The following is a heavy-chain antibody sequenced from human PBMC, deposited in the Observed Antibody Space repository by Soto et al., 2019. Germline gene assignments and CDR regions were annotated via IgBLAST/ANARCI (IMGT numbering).Heavy chain of an antibody. J-gene: IGHJ4*02. CDR2: ISGSGGST. CDR3: ASENGREYSSSAEHYFDY. CDR1: GFTFSSYA. V-gene: IGHV3-23*01. D-gene: IGHD6-6*01. Sequence: PGGSLRLSCAASGFTFSSYAMSWVRQAPGKGLEWVSAISGSGGSTYYADSVKGRFTISRDNSKNTLYLQMNSLRAEDTAVYYCASENGREYSSSAEHYFDYWGQGTLVTVSS.